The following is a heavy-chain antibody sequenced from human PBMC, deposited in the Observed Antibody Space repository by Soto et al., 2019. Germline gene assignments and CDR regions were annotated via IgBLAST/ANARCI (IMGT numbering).Heavy chain of an antibody. CDR2: ISIYDSYS. CDR3: VRQSTQLVNNWFDL. CDR1: GFIFTNYD. Sequence: VQLVQSGAEVKKPGASVKVSCKASGFIFTNYDITWVRQAPGQRLEWMGWISIYDSYSLYGDKFQDIVTMTADPPTSTAYLEVRTLASDDTSTYYCVRQSTQLVNNWFDLWGEGRLVIVSP. J-gene: IGHJ5*02. V-gene: IGHV1-18*01. D-gene: IGHD6-6*01.